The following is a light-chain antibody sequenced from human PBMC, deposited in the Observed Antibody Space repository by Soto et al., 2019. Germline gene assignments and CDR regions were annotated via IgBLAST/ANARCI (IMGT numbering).Light chain of an antibody. J-gene: IGKJ5*01. V-gene: IGKV3-15*01. CDR1: QSVSSS. CDR2: GAS. Sequence: EIVLAQSPGTLSLSPGESATLSCRASQSVSSSFLAWYQQKAGQAPRLLIYGASRRATGIPARFSGSGSGTEFTLTISSLQSEDFAVYYCQQYNNWPPITFGQGTRLEIK. CDR3: QQYNNWPPIT.